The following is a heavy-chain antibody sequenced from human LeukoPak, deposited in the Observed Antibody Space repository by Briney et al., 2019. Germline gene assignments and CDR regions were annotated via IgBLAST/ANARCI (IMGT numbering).Heavy chain of an antibody. CDR1: GGSFSGYY. J-gene: IGHJ2*01. Sequence: SETLSLTRAVYGGSFSGYYWSWIRQPPGKGLEWIGEINHSGSTNYNPSLKSRVTISVDTSKNQFSLKLSSVTAADTAVYYCARASCSSTSCSRGWYFDLWGRGTLVTVSS. CDR3: ARASCSSTSCSRGWYFDL. CDR2: INHSGST. V-gene: IGHV4-34*01. D-gene: IGHD2-2*01.